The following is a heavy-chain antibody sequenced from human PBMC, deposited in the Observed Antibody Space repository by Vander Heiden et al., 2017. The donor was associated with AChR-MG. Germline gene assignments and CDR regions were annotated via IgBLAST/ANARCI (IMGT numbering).Heavy chain of an antibody. Sequence: QVQLVESGGRVVQPGTSLRLSCAAPGFTFSRQAMHWVRQAPGKGLEWVAVISYDGTNKYYADSVQGRFTISRDHSKNTLYLQMNSLRPEDTAVYYCARVGGYQLLLTGNDYWGQGTLVTVSS. CDR2: ISYDGTNK. J-gene: IGHJ4*02. V-gene: IGHV3-30-3*01. CDR3: ARVGGYQLLLTGNDY. D-gene: IGHD2-2*01. CDR1: GFTFSRQA.